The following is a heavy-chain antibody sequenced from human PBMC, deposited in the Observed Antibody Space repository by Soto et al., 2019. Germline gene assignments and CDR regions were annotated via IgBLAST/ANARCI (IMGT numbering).Heavy chain of an antibody. CDR3: ARDRERDAWYEDY. V-gene: IGHV3-23*01. D-gene: IGHD6-13*01. CDR2: ISGSDGST. CDR1: GFSFSSYA. Sequence: PGGSLRLSCFASGFSFSSYAMSWVRTAPGKGLEWVSVISGSDGSTYYADSVKGRFTISRDNSKNTLYLQMNSLRAQDTAVYYCARDRERDAWYEDYWGQGTLVTVSS. J-gene: IGHJ4*02.